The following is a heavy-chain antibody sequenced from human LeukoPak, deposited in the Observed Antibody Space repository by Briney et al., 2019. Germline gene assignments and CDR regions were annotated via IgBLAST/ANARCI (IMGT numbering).Heavy chain of an antibody. J-gene: IGHJ4*02. D-gene: IGHD2-2*01. CDR1: GFTFNSYA. CDR2: ITTTGNT. V-gene: IGHV3-23*01. CDR3: ASRRYCTSTTCPYYFDY. Sequence: AGGSLRLSCAASGFTFNSYAMSWVRQAPGRGLEWVSGITTTGNTYYADSVKGRFTISRDNSKNTLYLQMNSLRAEDTAVYYCASRRYCTSTTCPYYFDYWGQGTLVTVSS.